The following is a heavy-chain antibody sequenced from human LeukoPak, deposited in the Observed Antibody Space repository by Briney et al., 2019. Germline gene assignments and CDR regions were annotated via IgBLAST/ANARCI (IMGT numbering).Heavy chain of an antibody. CDR3: ARKKGGLGIHVVSRYYYYMDV. V-gene: IGHV3-23*01. Sequence: PGGSLRLSCAASGFTFSSYGMSWVRQAPGKGLEWVSAISGSGGSTYYADSVKGRFTISRDNSKNTLYLQMNSLRAEDTAVYYCARKKGGLGIHVVSRYYYYMDVWGKGTTVTVSS. J-gene: IGHJ6*03. CDR2: ISGSGGST. D-gene: IGHD7-27*01. CDR1: GFTFSSYG.